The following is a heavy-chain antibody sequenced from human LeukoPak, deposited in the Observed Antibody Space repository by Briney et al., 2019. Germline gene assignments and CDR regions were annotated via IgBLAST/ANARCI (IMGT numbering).Heavy chain of an antibody. CDR1: GFTFSSYS. V-gene: IGHV3-48*01. Sequence: SGGSLRLSCAASGFTFSSYSMNWVRQAPGKGLEWVSYISSSSSTIYYADSVKGRFTISRDNAKNSLYLQMNSLRAEDTAVYYCARDWPHEAFDIWGQGTMVTVSS. CDR3: ARDWPHEAFDI. J-gene: IGHJ3*02. CDR2: ISSSSSTI.